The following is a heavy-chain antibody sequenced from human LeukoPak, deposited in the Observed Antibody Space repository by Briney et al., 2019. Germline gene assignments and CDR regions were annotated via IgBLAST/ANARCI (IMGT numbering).Heavy chain of an antibody. CDR3: ARVADYGVNYFDY. J-gene: IGHJ4*02. CDR1: GGSISSYY. Sequence: SETLSLTCTVSGGSISSYYWSWIRQPPGKGLEWIGYIYYSGSTNYNPSLKSRVTISVDTSKNQFSLKLSSVTAADTAVYYCARVADYGVNYFDYWGQGTLVTVSS. V-gene: IGHV4-59*01. D-gene: IGHD4-17*01. CDR2: IYYSGST.